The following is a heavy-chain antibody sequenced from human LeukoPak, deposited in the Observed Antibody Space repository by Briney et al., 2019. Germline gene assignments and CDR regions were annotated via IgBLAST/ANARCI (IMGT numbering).Heavy chain of an antibody. J-gene: IGHJ4*02. Sequence: SETLSLTCSVSGVSINSYYWSWIRQPPGKGLERIGYIFHSGNTNYNPSLKSRVTISLDTPKSQFSLKLSSVTAADTAVYHCARGPTRYYSDYWGQGALVTVSS. CDR3: ARGPTRYYSDY. CDR1: GVSINSYY. CDR2: IFHSGNT. D-gene: IGHD4-11*01. V-gene: IGHV4-59*01.